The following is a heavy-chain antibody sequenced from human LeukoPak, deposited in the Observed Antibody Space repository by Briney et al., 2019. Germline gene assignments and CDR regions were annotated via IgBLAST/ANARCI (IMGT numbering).Heavy chain of an antibody. Sequence: GTSLRLSCAASGFTFSQYAMHWVRQAPGKGLEWVAVMSYDGSAQYYADSVKGRFTISRDNSKKTLYLQMNSLRGDDTAFYYCAKVMITVVTTSKLDSWGQGTLVTVSS. D-gene: IGHD4-23*01. CDR1: GFTFSQYA. CDR3: AKVMITVVTTSKLDS. CDR2: MSYDGSAQ. V-gene: IGHV3-30*18. J-gene: IGHJ4*02.